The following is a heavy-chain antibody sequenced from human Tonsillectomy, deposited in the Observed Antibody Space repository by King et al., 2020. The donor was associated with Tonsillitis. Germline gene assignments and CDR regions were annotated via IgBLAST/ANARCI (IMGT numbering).Heavy chain of an antibody. D-gene: IGHD3-22*01. V-gene: IGHV1-69*01. J-gene: IGHJ4*02. CDR1: GGAFSSHA. CDR2: IIPTLGTP. Sequence: QLVQSGAEVKKPGSSVKVSCKASGGAFSSHAITWMRQAPGQVMEWMGGIIPTLGTPVYAQKFQDRVTITADEATKTAYMEVSSLRPEDTAVYYCAGDSGDYYQSRGFSGHYSDYWGQGTLVIVSS. CDR3: AGDSGDYYQSRGFSGHYSDY.